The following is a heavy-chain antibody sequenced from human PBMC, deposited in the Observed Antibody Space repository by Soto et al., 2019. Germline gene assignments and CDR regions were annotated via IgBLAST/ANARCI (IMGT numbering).Heavy chain of an antibody. J-gene: IGHJ4*02. CDR3: ARDGQQWLAKFDY. Sequence: SETLSLTCTVSAGSISGHHWSWIRQPPGKGLEWIGYVQDSGSTNYNPSLKSRVTISVDTSKNQFSLKLNSVTAADTAVYYCARDGQQWLAKFDYWGQGILVTVSS. CDR1: AGSISGHH. CDR2: VQDSGST. D-gene: IGHD6-19*01. V-gene: IGHV4-59*11.